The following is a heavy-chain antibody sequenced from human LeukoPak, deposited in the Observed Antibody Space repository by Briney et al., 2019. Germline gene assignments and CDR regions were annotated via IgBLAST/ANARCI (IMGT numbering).Heavy chain of an antibody. V-gene: IGHV4-59*01. J-gene: IGHJ3*02. CDR1: GGSISSYY. D-gene: IGHD3-22*01. CDR3: ARINYYDSSGYYTEPAFDI. CDR2: IYYSGST. Sequence: PSETLSLTCTVSGGSISSYYWSWIRQPPGKGLKWIGYIYYSGSTNYNPSLKSRVTISVDTSKNQFSLKLSSVTAADTAVYYCARINYYDSSGYYTEPAFDIWGQGTMVTVSS.